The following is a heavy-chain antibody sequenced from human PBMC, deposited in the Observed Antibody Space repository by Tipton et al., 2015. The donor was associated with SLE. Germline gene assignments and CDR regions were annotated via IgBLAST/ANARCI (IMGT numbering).Heavy chain of an antibody. CDR1: GFNFTNAW. J-gene: IGHJ4*02. Sequence: SLRLSCAASGFNFTNAWMSWVRQAPGKGLEWVGRIKSQTEGGTTDYAALLKGRFTISRGDSKNTLYLHMNSLETEDTAVYYCTTVLDTYFDAWGQGTLVTVSS. V-gene: IGHV3-15*01. D-gene: IGHD5-18*01. CDR3: TTVLDTYFDA. CDR2: IKSQTEGGTT.